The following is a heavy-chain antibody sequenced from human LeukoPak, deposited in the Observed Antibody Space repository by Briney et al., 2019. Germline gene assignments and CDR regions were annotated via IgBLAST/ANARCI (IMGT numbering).Heavy chain of an antibody. CDR2: MNHNSGNT. D-gene: IGHD3-3*01. CDR3: ARHGYDLWSGYSVFDY. Sequence: ASVKVSCKASGYTFTSYDINWVRQATGQGLEWMGWMNHNSGNTGYAQKFQGRVTITRNTSISTAYMELSSLRSEDTAVYYCARHGYDLWSGYSVFDYWGQGTLVTVSS. CDR1: GYTFTSYD. V-gene: IGHV1-8*03. J-gene: IGHJ4*02.